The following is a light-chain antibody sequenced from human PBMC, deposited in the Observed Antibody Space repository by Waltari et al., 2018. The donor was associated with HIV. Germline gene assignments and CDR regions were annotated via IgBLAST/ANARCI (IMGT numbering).Light chain of an antibody. CDR2: NNN. CDR1: SSNIGSSS. V-gene: IGLV1-44*01. CDR3: AAWDDRLKGVV. J-gene: IGLJ2*01. Sequence: QSVMTQPPSASGTPGKRVTISCSGGSSNIGSSSVNWYKRVPGTAPKLLIFNNNQMPPRVHDRYSDPKSGSSADLAISGLQSEEEADYYCAAWDDRLKGVVFGGGTKLTVL.